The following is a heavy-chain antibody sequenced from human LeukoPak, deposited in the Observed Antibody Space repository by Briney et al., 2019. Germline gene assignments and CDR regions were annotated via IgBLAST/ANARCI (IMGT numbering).Heavy chain of an antibody. D-gene: IGHD3-10*01. CDR2: IYSGGST. V-gene: IGHV3-53*01. J-gene: IGHJ4*02. CDR3: ASTDYYGSGVDY. CDR1: GFTVSSNY. Sequence: GGSLRLSCAASGFTVSSNYMSWVRQAPGKGLEWVSVIYSGGSTYYADSVKGRFTISRDNSKNTLYLQMNSLRAEDTAVYYCASTDYYGSGVDYWGQGTLVTVSS.